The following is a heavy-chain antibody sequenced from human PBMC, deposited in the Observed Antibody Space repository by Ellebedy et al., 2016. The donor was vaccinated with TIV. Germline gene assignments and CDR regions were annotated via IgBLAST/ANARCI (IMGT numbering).Heavy chain of an antibody. D-gene: IGHD2-21*01. CDR2: LINNVGST. CDR3: VPRMVVAFEY. CDR1: GLTFRNYA. V-gene: IGHV3-64D*09. Sequence: GESLKISCSASGLTFRNYAMHWVRQAPGKGLEYVSALINNVGSTYYADSVKGRFTISRDNSKNTLYLQMSSLTPEDTAVYYCVPRMVVAFEYWGQGTLVTVSS. J-gene: IGHJ4*02.